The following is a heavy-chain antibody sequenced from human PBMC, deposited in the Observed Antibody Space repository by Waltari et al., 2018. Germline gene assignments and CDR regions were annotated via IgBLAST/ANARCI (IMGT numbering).Heavy chain of an antibody. CDR3: AFIAAAGPDFDY. CDR2: ISSSGSTI. Sequence: EVQLVESGGGLVQPGGSLRLSCAASGFPFSSYEMNWFRQAPGKGLEWVSYISSSGSTIYYADSVKGRFTISRDNAKNSLYLQMNSLRAEDTAVYYCAFIAAAGPDFDYWGQGTLVTVSS. D-gene: IGHD6-13*01. J-gene: IGHJ4*02. CDR1: GFPFSSYE. V-gene: IGHV3-48*03.